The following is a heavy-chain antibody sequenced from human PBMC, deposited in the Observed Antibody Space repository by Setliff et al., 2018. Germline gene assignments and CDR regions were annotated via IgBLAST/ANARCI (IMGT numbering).Heavy chain of an antibody. D-gene: IGHD6-25*01. CDR2: IWPGDSDT. CDR1: GFRFTSHW. Sequence: GESLKISCQGSGFRFTSHWIGWVRQMPGKGLEWMGLIWPGDSDTKYSPSFQGRVTISADKSINTAYLEWSSLQASDTAMYYCARRADGYNDFFDSWGQGTLVTVPS. V-gene: IGHV5-51*01. CDR3: ARRADGYNDFFDS. J-gene: IGHJ4*02.